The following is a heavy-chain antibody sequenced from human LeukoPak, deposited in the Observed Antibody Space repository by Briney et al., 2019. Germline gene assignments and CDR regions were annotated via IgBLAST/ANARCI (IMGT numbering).Heavy chain of an antibody. D-gene: IGHD3-10*01. J-gene: IGHJ4*02. V-gene: IGHV1-2*02. Sequence: GASVKVSCRASGYTFTDSYIHWVPHAPGAGLEWLGWINPNSGGTKTAQKLQGRVTLTTDTSISTAYMELSRLKSDDTAVYFCARDRNFGELNWDCGGQGTLGTVSS. CDR2: INPNSGGT. CDR1: GYTFTDSY. CDR3: ARDRNFGELNWDC.